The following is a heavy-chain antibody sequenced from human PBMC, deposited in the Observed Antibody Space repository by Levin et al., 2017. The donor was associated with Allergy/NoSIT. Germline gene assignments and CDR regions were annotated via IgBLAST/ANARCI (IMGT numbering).Heavy chain of an antibody. CDR2: IDGDGDR. D-gene: IGHD1-26*01. J-gene: IGHJ5*02. CDR3: ARTGEGSNWFDP. CDR1: EFSLSTSGMC. V-gene: IGHV2-70*16. Sequence: QTLSLTCTFSEFSLSTSGMCVSWIRQPPGKALEWLARIDGDGDRFYSTPLRTRVTISKDTSKNQVVLTMTNMDPAATATYDWARTGEGSNWFDPWGPGILVTVSS.